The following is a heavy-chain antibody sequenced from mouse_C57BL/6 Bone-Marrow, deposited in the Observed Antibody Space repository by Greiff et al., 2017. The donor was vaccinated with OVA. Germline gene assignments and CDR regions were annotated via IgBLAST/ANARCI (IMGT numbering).Heavy chain of an antibody. J-gene: IGHJ3*01. Sequence: QVQLQQPGAELVKPGASVKLSCKASGYTFTSYWMQWVKQRPGQGLEWIGEIDPSDSYTNYNQKFKGKATLTVDTSSSTAYMQLSSLTSEDSAVYYCAPYSPFAYWGQGTLVTVSA. CDR2: IDPSDSYT. CDR1: GYTFTSYW. V-gene: IGHV1-50*01. CDR3: APYSPFAY. D-gene: IGHD2-12*01.